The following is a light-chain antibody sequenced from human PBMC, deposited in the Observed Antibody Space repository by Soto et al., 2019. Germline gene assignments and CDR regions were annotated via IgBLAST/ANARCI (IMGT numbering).Light chain of an antibody. Sequence: SVLTPSPGSLSLSPGERATLSCSASQSVSSTYLAWYQQKPGQAPRLLIFGASNRATGIPDRFSGSGSGTDFTLTINRLEPEDFAVYYCQHYGSSPSWTFGQGIKVDI. CDR3: QHYGSSPSWT. V-gene: IGKV3-20*01. J-gene: IGKJ1*01. CDR2: GAS. CDR1: QSVSSTY.